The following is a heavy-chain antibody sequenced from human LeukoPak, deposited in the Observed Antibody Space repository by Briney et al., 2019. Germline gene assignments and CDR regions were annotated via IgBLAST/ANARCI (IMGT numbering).Heavy chain of an antibody. CDR2: IIPIFGTA. J-gene: IGHJ6*03. V-gene: IGHV1-69*05. CDR1: GGTFSSYA. CDR3: ARDRGYSGYDWRYYYMDV. Sequence: ASVKVSCKASGGTFSSYAISWVRQAPGQGLEWMGGIIPIFGTANYAQKFQGRVTITTDESTSTAYMELSSLRSEDTAVYYCARDRGYSGYDWRYYYMDVWGKGTTVTVSS. D-gene: IGHD5-12*01.